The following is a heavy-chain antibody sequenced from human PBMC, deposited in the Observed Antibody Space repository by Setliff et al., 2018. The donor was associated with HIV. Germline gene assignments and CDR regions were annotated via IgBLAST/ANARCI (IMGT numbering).Heavy chain of an antibody. V-gene: IGHV4-31*03. D-gene: IGHD2-2*01. J-gene: IGHJ4*02. CDR2: IYYSGNP. CDR1: GGSIGSGYYY. Sequence: PSETLSLTCTVSGGSIGSGYYYWSWIHQHPGKGLEWIGYIYYSGNPFYNPSLRSRVTISLDTSKNQFSLKLSSVTAADTAVYYCARGFDYAQRPPLYYFDYWGQGTLVTVSS. CDR3: ARGFDYAQRPPLYYFDY.